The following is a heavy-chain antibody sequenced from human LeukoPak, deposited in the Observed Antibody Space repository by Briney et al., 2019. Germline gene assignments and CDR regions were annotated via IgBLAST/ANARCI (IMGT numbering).Heavy chain of an antibody. J-gene: IGHJ5*02. CDR2: IYPGDSDT. CDR1: GYTSTNYW. CDR3: ARSYGGWELPHRFDP. D-gene: IGHD1-26*01. V-gene: IGHV5-51*01. Sequence: GESLKISCRGSGYTSTNYWIGWVRQMPGKGLEWMGIIYPGDSDTRYSPSFQGQVTVSADKSISTAYLQWSSLKASDTAMYYCARSYGGWELPHRFDPWGQGTLVTVSS.